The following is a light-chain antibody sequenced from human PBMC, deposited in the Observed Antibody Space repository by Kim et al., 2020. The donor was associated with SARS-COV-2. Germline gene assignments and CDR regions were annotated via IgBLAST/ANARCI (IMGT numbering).Light chain of an antibody. Sequence: SASVGDRVTITCRASQSISSWLAWYQQKPGKAPKLLSYDASSLESGVPSRFSGSGSGTEFTLTISSPQPDDFATYYCQQYNSYSGTFGQGTKLEIK. CDR2: DAS. CDR3: QQYNSYSGT. CDR1: QSISSW. V-gene: IGKV1-5*01. J-gene: IGKJ2*02.